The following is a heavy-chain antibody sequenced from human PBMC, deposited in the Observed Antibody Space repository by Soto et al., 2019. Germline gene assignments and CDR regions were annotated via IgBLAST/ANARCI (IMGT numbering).Heavy chain of an antibody. Sequence: SETLSLTCTVSGGSISSYYWSWIRQPPGKGLEWIGYIYYSGSTNYNPSLKSRVTISVDTSKNQFSLKLSSVTATDTAVYYCARRYGYSFDYWGQGTLVTVSS. CDR3: ARRYGYSFDY. D-gene: IGHD1-1*01. J-gene: IGHJ4*02. CDR1: GGSISSYY. V-gene: IGHV4-59*08. CDR2: IYYSGST.